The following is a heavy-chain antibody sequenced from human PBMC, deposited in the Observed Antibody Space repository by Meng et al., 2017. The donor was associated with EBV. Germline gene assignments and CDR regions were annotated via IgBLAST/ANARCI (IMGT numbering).Heavy chain of an antibody. Sequence: EVRLLGSGGGLVQPGGSLRLSCAASGFSFSNYAMGWVRQAPGKGLEWVSGISATSVDTYYADSVKGRFAISRDNSKNTVTLHMNILRAEDTAIYYCNSGSHSPLDSWGQGTLVTVSS. D-gene: IGHD1-26*01. CDR2: ISATSVDT. J-gene: IGHJ4*02. CDR3: NSGSHSPLDS. CDR1: GFSFSNYA. V-gene: IGHV3-23*01.